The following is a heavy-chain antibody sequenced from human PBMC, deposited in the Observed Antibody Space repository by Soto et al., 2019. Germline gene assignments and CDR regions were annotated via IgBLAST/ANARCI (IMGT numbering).Heavy chain of an antibody. J-gene: IGHJ3*02. CDR2: IYPGDSDT. CDR1: GYSFTSYW. D-gene: IGHD6-6*01. Sequence: GVSLKISSKGSGYSFTSYWIGWVRQMPGKGLEWMGIIYPGDSDTRYSPSFQGQVTISADKSISTAYLQWSSLKDSDTAMYYCATPKLSSDAFDIWGQGTMVTVSS. V-gene: IGHV5-51*01. CDR3: ATPKLSSDAFDI.